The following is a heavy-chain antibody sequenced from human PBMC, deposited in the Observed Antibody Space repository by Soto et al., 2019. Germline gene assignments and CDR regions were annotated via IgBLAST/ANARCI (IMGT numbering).Heavy chain of an antibody. CDR2: IYYSGST. CDR1: GGSISSSSYY. Sequence: LSLTCTVSGGSISSSSYYWGWIRQPPGKGLEWIGSIYYSGSTYYNPSLKSRVTISVDTSKNQFSLKLSSVTAADTAVYYCARLVDFAFDYWGQGTLVTVSS. D-gene: IGHD2-21*01. V-gene: IGHV4-39*01. J-gene: IGHJ4*02. CDR3: ARLVDFAFDY.